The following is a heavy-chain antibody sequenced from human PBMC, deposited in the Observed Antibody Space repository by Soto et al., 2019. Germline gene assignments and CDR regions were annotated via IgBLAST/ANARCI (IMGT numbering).Heavy chain of an antibody. CDR1: GFTFSTCA. CDR2: ISGSGSTT. J-gene: IGHJ4*02. CDR3: AKDRSRSYGTGHFDY. V-gene: IGHV3-23*01. Sequence: PGGSLRLSCPATGFTFSTCAMNWVRQAPGKGLEWVSTISGSGSTTYYADSVKGRFTISRDNFKNTLYLQMNSLRVEDTAVYYCAKDRSRSYGTGHFDYWGQGTLVTVSS. D-gene: IGHD5-18*01.